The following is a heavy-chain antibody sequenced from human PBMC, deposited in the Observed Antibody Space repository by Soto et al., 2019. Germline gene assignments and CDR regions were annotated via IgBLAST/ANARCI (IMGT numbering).Heavy chain of an antibody. J-gene: IGHJ3*02. Sequence: SETLSLTCAVSGYSISSGYYWGWIRQPPGKGLEWIGSIYHSGSTYYNPSLKSRVTISVDTSKNQFSLKLSSVTAADTAVYYCARDYSSGWDDAFDIWGQGTMVTVSS. D-gene: IGHD6-19*01. CDR1: GYSISSGYY. CDR2: IYHSGST. CDR3: ARDYSSGWDDAFDI. V-gene: IGHV4-38-2*02.